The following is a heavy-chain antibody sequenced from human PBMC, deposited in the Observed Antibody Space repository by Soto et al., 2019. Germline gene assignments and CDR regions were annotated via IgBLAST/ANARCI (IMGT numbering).Heavy chain of an antibody. D-gene: IGHD1-26*01. CDR3: ARGGGSDSFDY. V-gene: IGHV4-30-2*01. Sequence: SEILSLTCTVSGASITYGGYSWSWVRQTPGKGLEWIGYINHLETTFYNPSFESRLTLSIDRAKNQFSLNLNSMSAADRAVYFCARGGGSDSFDYWGQGILVTVSS. J-gene: IGHJ4*02. CDR2: INHLETT. CDR1: GASITYGGYS.